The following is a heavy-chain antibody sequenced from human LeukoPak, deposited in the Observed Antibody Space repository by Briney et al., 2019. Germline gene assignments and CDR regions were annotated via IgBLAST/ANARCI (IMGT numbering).Heavy chain of an antibody. CDR3: TRRQLVRLIDY. D-gene: IGHD3-10*01. Sequence: SETLSLTYTVSGGYISSSRDYWRWIRQPPGKGGEWIGCIYYSGNTHYNPPLKSRVPISIDKSKNQFSLRLTSVTAADTAVYYCTRRQLVRLIDYWGQGTLVTVSS. CDR1: GGYISSSRDY. V-gene: IGHV4-39*07. CDR2: IYYSGNT. J-gene: IGHJ4*02.